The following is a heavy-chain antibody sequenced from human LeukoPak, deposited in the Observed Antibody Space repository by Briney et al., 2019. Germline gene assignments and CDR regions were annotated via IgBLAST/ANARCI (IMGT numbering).Heavy chain of an antibody. CDR1: GFTFSSYS. V-gene: IGHV3-21*01. D-gene: IGHD3-16*01. CDR3: AREITWEVTPI. J-gene: IGHJ3*02. CDR2: ISSSSSYI. Sequence: GGSLRLSCAASGFTFSSYSMNWVRQAPGKGLEWVSSISSSSSYIYYADSVKGRFTISRDNAKNSLYLQMNSLRAEDTAVYYCAREITWEVTPIWGQGTMVTVSS.